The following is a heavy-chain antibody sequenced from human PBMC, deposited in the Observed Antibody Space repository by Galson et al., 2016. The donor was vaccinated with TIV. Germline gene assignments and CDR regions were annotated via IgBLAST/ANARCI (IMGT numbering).Heavy chain of an antibody. CDR1: GGSFSNLG. CDR2: ILPISGQA. CDR3: ARDGYRFGNYFDF. Sequence: SVKVSCKASGGSFSNLGLNWVRQAPGQGLEWLGGILPISGQANYAQKFQGRVTMTRDMSTTTVHMELSSLRSEDTAVYYCARDGYRFGNYFDFWGQGTLVTVSS. V-gene: IGHV1-69*05. D-gene: IGHD5-12*01. J-gene: IGHJ4*02.